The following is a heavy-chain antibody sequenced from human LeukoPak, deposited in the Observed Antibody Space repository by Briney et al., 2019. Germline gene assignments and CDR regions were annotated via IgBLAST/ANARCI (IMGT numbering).Heavy chain of an antibody. J-gene: IGHJ3*02. D-gene: IGHD6-13*01. CDR1: GGSISSYY. Sequence: SETLSLTCTVSGGSISSYYWSWLRQPPGKGLEWIGSISYSGSTYYNPSLKSRVTISVDTSKNQFSLKLSSVTAADTAVYYCARDLYSSRTNDAFVIWGQGTMVTVSS. CDR3: ARDLYSSRTNDAFVI. V-gene: IGHV4-59*12. CDR2: ISYSGST.